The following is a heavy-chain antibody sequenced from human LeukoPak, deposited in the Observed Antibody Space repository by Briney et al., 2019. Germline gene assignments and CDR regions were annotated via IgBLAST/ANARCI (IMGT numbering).Heavy chain of an antibody. V-gene: IGHV3-23*01. CDR3: ARDMVEGSSWPPYFDY. D-gene: IGHD6-13*01. CDR2: ITGSGGNT. Sequence: PGGSLRLSCAASGFIFSSYSMSWVRQAPGKGLEWVSVITGSGGNTYCADSVKGRFTISRDNSKNTLYLQMNSLRAEDTAVYYCARDMVEGSSWPPYFDYWGQRTLVTVSS. J-gene: IGHJ4*02. CDR1: GFIFSSYS.